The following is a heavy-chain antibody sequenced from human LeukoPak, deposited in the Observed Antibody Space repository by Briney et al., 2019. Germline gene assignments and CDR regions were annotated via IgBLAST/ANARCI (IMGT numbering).Heavy chain of an antibody. CDR2: IYYSGST. Sequence: SETLSLTCTVSGGSISSYYWSWIRQPPGKGLEWIGYIYYSGSTNYNPSLKSRVTISVDTSKNQFSLKLSTVTAADTAVYYCASGGGILTGYYPFDYWGQGTLVTVSS. D-gene: IGHD3-9*01. V-gene: IGHV4-59*01. CDR3: ASGGGILTGYYPFDY. CDR1: GGSISSYY. J-gene: IGHJ4*02.